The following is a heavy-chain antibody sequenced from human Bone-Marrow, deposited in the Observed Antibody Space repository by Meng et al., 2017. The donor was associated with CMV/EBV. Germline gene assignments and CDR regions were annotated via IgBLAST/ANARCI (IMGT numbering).Heavy chain of an antibody. D-gene: IGHD6-19*01. CDR2: IGTGGDT. Sequence: GESLKISCAASGFAFSSYALHWVRRAPGKGLEWVSAIGTGGDTYYADSVKGRFTISRDNSKNTLYLQMNSLRAEDTAVYYCAKDRGAIAVAGTGFDYWGQGALVTVSS. J-gene: IGHJ4*02. CDR1: GFAFSSYA. V-gene: IGHV3-47*02. CDR3: AKDRGAIAVAGTGFDY.